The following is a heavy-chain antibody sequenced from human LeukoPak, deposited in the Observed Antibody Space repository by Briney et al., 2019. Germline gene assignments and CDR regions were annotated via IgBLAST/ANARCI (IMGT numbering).Heavy chain of an antibody. J-gene: IGHJ6*02. CDR1: GGTFSSCA. CDR2: IIPIFGTA. CDR3: AGGQSSPFYYYYGMDV. V-gene: IGHV1-69*01. Sequence: GSSVKVSCKASGGTFSSCAISWVRQAPGQGLEWMGGIIPIFGTANYAQKFQGRVTTTADESTSTAYMELSSLRSEDTAVYYCAGGQSSPFYYYYGMDVWGQGTTVTVSS. D-gene: IGHD3-16*01.